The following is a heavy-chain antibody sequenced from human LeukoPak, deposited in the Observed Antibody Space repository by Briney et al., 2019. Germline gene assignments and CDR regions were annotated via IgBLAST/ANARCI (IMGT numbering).Heavy chain of an antibody. CDR1: GVSISSYY. V-gene: IGHV4-59*08. D-gene: IGHD6-13*01. Sequence: SETLSLTCTVSGVSISSYYWSWIRQPPGKGREWIGYIYYSGSTNYNPSLKSRVTISVDTSKNQFSLKLSSVTAADTAVYYCARLGGSIAAAGVNWFDPWGQGTLVTVSS. J-gene: IGHJ5*02. CDR2: IYYSGST. CDR3: ARLGGSIAAAGVNWFDP.